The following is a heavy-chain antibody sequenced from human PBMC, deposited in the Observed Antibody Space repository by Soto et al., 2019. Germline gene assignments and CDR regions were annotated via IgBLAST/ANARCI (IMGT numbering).Heavy chain of an antibody. Sequence: GESLKISCKGSGYSFTSYWISWVRQMPGKGLEWMGRIDPSDSYTNYSPSFQGHVTISADKSISTAYLQWSSLKASDTAMYYCARHLNVDILAAISVMDVWGQGTPVTVSS. CDR3: ARHLNVDILAAISVMDV. CDR1: GYSFTSYW. J-gene: IGHJ6*02. CDR2: IDPSDSYT. V-gene: IGHV5-10-1*01. D-gene: IGHD5-12*01.